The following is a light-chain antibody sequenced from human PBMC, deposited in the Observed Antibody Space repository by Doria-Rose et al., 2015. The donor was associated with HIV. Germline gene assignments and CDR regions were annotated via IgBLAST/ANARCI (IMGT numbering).Light chain of an antibody. J-gene: IGKJ3*01. V-gene: IGKV4-1*01. CDR2: WAS. Sequence: DIRVTQSPESLGMSLGERATLNCKSNQSLLYTSKNYLAWYQQKPGQPPKLLIYWASTRQSAVPARFIGSGSGTDFTLTISSLEAEDVAVYYCQQYYDTPTFGPGTTVDIK. CDR1: QSLLYTSKNY. CDR3: QQYYDTPT.